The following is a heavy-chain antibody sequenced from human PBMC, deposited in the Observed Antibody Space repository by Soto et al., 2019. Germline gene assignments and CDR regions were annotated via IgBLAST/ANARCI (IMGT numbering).Heavy chain of an antibody. D-gene: IGHD5-18*01. Sequence: ASVKVSCKASGYTSTSYGISWVRQAPGQGLEWMGWISAYNGNTNYAQKLQGRVTMTTDTSTSTAYMELRSLRSDDTAVYYCARDRVYSYGEYYYGMDVWGQGTTVTVSS. CDR2: ISAYNGNT. CDR3: ARDRVYSYGEYYYGMDV. CDR1: GYTSTSYG. J-gene: IGHJ6*02. V-gene: IGHV1-18*04.